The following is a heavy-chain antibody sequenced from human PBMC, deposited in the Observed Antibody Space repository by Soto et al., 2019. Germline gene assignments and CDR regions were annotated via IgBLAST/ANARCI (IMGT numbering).Heavy chain of an antibody. V-gene: IGHV4-39*01. J-gene: IGHJ6*02. CDR1: GYSVSSSDYY. CDR2: MLYSGLT. D-gene: IGHD2-15*01. CDR3: APLTVSLSGPYGIHV. Sequence: QLHLQESGPGLVKTSETLSLTCSASGYSVSSSDYYWAWIRQPPGKGLEWIGSMLYSGLTYYNPSLKSRVTLSVDTSKNQFSVRLNSVTASDTAVYYCAPLTVSLSGPYGIHVWGQGTTVTVSS.